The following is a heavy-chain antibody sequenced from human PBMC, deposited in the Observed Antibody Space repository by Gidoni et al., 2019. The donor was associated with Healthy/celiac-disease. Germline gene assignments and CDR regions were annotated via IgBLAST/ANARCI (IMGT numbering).Heavy chain of an antibody. CDR1: GGSISSGGYS. CDR3: ARGRDYVWGSYRPYFDY. Sequence: QLQLQESGSGLVKPSQTLSLTCAVSGGSISSGGYSWSWIRQPPGKGLEWIGYIYHSGSTYYNPSLKSRVTISVDRSKNQFSLKLSSVTAADTAVYYCARGRDYVWGSYRPYFDYWGQGTLVTVSS. J-gene: IGHJ4*02. V-gene: IGHV4-30-2*01. CDR2: IYHSGST. D-gene: IGHD3-16*02.